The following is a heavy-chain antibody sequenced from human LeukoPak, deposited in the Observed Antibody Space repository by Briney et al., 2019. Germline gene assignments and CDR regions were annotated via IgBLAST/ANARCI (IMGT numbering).Heavy chain of an antibody. CDR1: GFTFSSYG. CDR2: RWYDGSNK. J-gene: IGHJ4*02. D-gene: IGHD2-2*01. V-gene: IGHV3-33*01. CDR3: AREGYCSSTSCSWFDY. Sequence: PGGSLRLSCAASGFTFSSYGMHWVRQAPGKGLEWVAVRWYDGSNKYYADSVKGRFTISRDNSKNTLYLQMNSLRAEDTAVYYCAREGYCSSTSCSWFDYWGQGTLVTVSS.